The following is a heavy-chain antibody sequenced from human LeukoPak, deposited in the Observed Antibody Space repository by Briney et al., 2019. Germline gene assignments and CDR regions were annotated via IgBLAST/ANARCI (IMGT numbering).Heavy chain of an antibody. CDR3: AREARYSSGWYGAFDI. CDR1: GFTFSRYD. Sequence: GGSLRLSCAASGFTFSRYDMHWVRQATGKGLEWVSGIDTAGDPYYPDSEKGRFTISRENAKNSLYLQMNSLRAGDTAVYYCAREARYSSGWYGAFDIWGQGTLVIVSS. J-gene: IGHJ3*02. V-gene: IGHV3-13*05. CDR2: IDTAGDP. D-gene: IGHD6-19*01.